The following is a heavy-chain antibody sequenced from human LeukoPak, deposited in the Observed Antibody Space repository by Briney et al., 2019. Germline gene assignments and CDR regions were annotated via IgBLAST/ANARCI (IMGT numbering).Heavy chain of an antibody. CDR1: GFTVSSKY. CDR3: TTENYGGNEGDGDAFDI. Sequence: GSLRLSCAASGFTVSSKYMSWVRQAPGKGLEWVGRIKSKTDGGTTDYAAPVKGRFTISRDDSKNTLYLQMNSLKTEDTAVYYCTTENYGGNEGDGDAFDIWGQGTMVTVSS. D-gene: IGHD4-23*01. CDR2: IKSKTDGGTT. V-gene: IGHV3-15*01. J-gene: IGHJ3*02.